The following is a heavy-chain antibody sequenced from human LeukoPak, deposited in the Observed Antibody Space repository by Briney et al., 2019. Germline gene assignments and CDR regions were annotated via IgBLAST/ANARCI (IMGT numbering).Heavy chain of an antibody. J-gene: IGHJ4*02. CDR1: GYTFTSYG. V-gene: IGHV1-18*04. Sequence: ASVKVSCKASGYTFTSYGISCVRQAPGQGLEWMGWISAYNGNTNYAQKLQGRVTMTTDTSTSTAYMELRSLRSDDTAVYYCARDLPVTLVRERFDYWGQGTLVTVSS. CDR3: ARDLPVTLVRERFDY. CDR2: ISAYNGNT. D-gene: IGHD1-1*01.